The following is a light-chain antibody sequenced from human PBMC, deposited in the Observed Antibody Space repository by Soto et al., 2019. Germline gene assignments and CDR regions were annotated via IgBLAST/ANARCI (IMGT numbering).Light chain of an antibody. CDR3: SSYTSSNTRV. CDR2: QVS. J-gene: IGLJ3*02. V-gene: IGLV2-14*01. CDR1: SSDVGGYTY. Sequence: QSALTQPASVSGSPGQSITISCTGTSSDVGGYTYVSWYQQHPGKAPKLMIYQVSNRPSGISNRFSGSKSGNTASLTISGLQTEDEADYYSSSYTSSNTRVFGGGTKVTVL.